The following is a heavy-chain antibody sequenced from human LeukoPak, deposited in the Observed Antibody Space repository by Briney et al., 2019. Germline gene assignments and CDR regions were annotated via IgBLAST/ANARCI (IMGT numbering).Heavy chain of an antibody. Sequence: GGSLRLSCAASGFTFSSYWMCWVRQAPGKGLEWVANIKQDGSEKYYVDSVKGRFTISRDNAKNSLYLQMNSLRAEDTAVYYCARDYGLLWFGDFDYWGQGTLVTVSS. CDR3: ARDYGLLWFGDFDY. CDR2: IKQDGSEK. V-gene: IGHV3-7*01. J-gene: IGHJ4*02. D-gene: IGHD3-10*01. CDR1: GFTFSSYW.